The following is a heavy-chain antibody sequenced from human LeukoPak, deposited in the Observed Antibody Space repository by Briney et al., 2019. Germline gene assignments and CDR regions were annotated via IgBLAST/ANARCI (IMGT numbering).Heavy chain of an antibody. CDR1: GFTFSSYG. Sequence: SLRLSCAASGFTFSSYGMHWVRQAPGKGLEWVAVIWYDGSNKYYADSVKGRFTISRDNSKNTLYLQMNSLRAEDTAVYYCAKDHSRRHNYYDSSGPDYWGQGTLVTVSS. D-gene: IGHD3-22*01. CDR3: AKDHSRRHNYYDSSGPDY. CDR2: IWYDGSNK. V-gene: IGHV3-33*06. J-gene: IGHJ4*02.